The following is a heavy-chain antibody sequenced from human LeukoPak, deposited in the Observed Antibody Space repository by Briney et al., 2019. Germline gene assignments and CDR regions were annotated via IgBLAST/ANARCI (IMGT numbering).Heavy chain of an antibody. Sequence: PSETLSLTCTVSGGSISSYYWSWIRQPPGKGLEWIGYIYYSGSTNYNPSLKSRVTISVDTSKNQFSLKLSSVTAADTAVYYCARHGDVEQWLVPPYFDYWGQGTLVTVFS. CDR2: IYYSGST. CDR1: GGSISSYY. V-gene: IGHV4-59*08. J-gene: IGHJ4*02. D-gene: IGHD6-19*01. CDR3: ARHGDVEQWLVPPYFDY.